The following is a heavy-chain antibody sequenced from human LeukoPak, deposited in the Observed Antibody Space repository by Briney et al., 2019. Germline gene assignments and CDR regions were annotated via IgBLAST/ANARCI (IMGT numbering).Heavy chain of an antibody. Sequence: GGSLRLSCAASGFTFSNYAMSWVRQAPGKGLEWVAIIWYDGSNKYYADSVKGRFTISRDNAKNSLYLQMNSLRAEDTAVYYCASEYSSSSGHFWGQGTLVTVSS. D-gene: IGHD6-6*01. J-gene: IGHJ4*02. V-gene: IGHV3-33*08. CDR1: GFTFSNYA. CDR3: ASEYSSSSGHF. CDR2: IWYDGSNK.